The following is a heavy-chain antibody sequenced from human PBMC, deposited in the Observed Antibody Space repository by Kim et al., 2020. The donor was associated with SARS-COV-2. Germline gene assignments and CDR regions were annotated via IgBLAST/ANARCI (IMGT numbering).Heavy chain of an antibody. CDR2: IYYSGST. D-gene: IGHD3-3*01. J-gene: IGHJ3*01. CDR1: GGSISSYY. CDR3: ARALGLTIFGVVNSHGAF. V-gene: IGHV4-59*13. Sequence: SETLSLTCTVSGGSISSYYWSWNRQPPGKGLEWIGYIYYSGSTNYNPSLKSRATLPVDTSKNQFSLKLSSVTAADTAVYYCARALGLTIFGVVNSHGAF.